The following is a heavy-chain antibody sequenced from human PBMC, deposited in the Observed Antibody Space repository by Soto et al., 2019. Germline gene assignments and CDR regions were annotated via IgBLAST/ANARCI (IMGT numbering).Heavy chain of an antibody. V-gene: IGHV1-69*04. D-gene: IGHD3-22*01. CDR2: IIPILGIA. CDR3: ARDLRDYYDSMPFQH. J-gene: IGHJ1*01. CDR1: GGTFSSYT. Sequence: GASVKVSCKASGGTFSSYTISWVRQAPGQGLEWMGRIIPILGIANYAQKFQGRVTITADKSTSTAYMELSSLRSEDTAVYYCARDLRDYYDSMPFQHWRQGTLVTVSS.